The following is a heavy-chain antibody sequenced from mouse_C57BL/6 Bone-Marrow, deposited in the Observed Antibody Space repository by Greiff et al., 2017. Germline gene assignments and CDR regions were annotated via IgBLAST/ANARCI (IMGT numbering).Heavy chain of an antibody. J-gene: IGHJ1*03. V-gene: IGHV5-6*01. CDR2: ISSGGSYT. Sequence: EVKLMESGGDLVKPGGSLKLSCAASGFTFSSYGMSWVRQTPDKRLEWVATISSGGSYTYYPDSVKGRFTISRDNAKNTLYLQMSSLKSEDTAMYYCARLSPRYFEVWGTGTTVTVSS. CDR1: GFTFSSYG. CDR3: ARLSPRYFEV.